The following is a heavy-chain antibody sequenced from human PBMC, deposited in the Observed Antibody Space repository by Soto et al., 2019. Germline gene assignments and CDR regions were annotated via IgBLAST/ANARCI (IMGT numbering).Heavy chain of an antibody. CDR1: GGSISSGGYS. V-gene: IGHV4-30-2*01. CDR2: IYHSGST. Sequence: SETLSLTCAVSGGSISSGGYSWSWIRQPPGKGLEWIGYIYHSGSTYYNPSLKSRVTISVDRSKNQFSLKLSSVTAADTAVYYCARLQYNFDYWGQGTLVTVSS. J-gene: IGHJ4*02. CDR3: ARLQYNFDY. D-gene: IGHD1-1*01.